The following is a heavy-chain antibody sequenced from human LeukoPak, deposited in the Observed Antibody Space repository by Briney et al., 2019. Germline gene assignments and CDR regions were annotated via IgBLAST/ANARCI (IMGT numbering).Heavy chain of an antibody. CDR1: GGSISSGDYY. V-gene: IGHV4-30-4*01. Sequence: SETLSLTCTVSGGSISSGDYYWGWIRQPPGKGLEWIGYIYYSGSTYYNPSLKSRVTISVDTSKNQFSLKLSSVTAADTDVYYCARGKWDYYYGMDVWGQGTTVTVSS. D-gene: IGHD1-26*01. CDR2: IYYSGST. CDR3: ARGKWDYYYGMDV. J-gene: IGHJ6*02.